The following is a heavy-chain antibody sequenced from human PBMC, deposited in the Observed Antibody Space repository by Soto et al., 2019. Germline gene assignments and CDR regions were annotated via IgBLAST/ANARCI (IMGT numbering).Heavy chain of an antibody. CDR1: GFTFSSYG. Sequence: QVQLVESGGGVVQPGRSLRLSCAASGFTFSSYGMHWVRQAPGKGLEWVAVIWYDGSNKYYADSVKGRFTISRDNSKNTLYLQMNSLRAEDTAVYYCARSYSSSWSHFDYWGQGTLVTVSS. CDR2: IWYDGSNK. D-gene: IGHD6-13*01. J-gene: IGHJ4*02. CDR3: ARSYSSSWSHFDY. V-gene: IGHV3-33*01.